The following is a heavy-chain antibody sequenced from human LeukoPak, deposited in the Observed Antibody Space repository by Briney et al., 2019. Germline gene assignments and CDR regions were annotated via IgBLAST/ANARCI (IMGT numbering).Heavy chain of an antibody. V-gene: IGHV3-21*01. CDR1: GFTFSGYS. CDR2: ISSSSSYI. CDR3: FLFSRKTGYDMDY. D-gene: IGHD5-12*01. J-gene: IGHJ4*02. Sequence: PGGSLRLSCAASGFTFSGYSMNWLRQAPGKGLELVSSISSSSSYIYYADSVKGRFTISRDNAKNSLYLQMNSLRAEDTAVYYCFLFSRKTGYDMDYWGQGTLVTVSS.